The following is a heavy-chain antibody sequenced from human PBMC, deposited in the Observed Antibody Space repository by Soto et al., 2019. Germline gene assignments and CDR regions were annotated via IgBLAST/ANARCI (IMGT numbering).Heavy chain of an antibody. V-gene: IGHV3-21*01. CDR2: IGRTGIDR. D-gene: IGHD1-1*01. J-gene: IGHJ4*02. CDR1: GLTFSIYT. Sequence: EIQLVESGGGLVKPGGSLRLSCAASGLTFSIYTMNWVRQAPGKGLEFVSSIGRTGIDRYYIDSVKGRFTISRDNAQKSPYLQMNSLRVEDTALYYCVCDDNRRFWGQGTLVTVSS. CDR3: VCDDNRRF.